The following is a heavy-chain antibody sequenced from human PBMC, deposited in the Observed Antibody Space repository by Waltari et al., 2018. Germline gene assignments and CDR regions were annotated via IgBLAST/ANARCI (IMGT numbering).Heavy chain of an antibody. Sequence: QLQLQESGPGLVKPSETLSLPCTVPGGSIRSSSYYWDWHRHPQGRGLECIGSIYYSGSNYYNPSLKSRVTISVDTSKNQFSLKLSSVTAADTAVYYCAREEGYSSSWYTYNWFDPWGQGTLVTVSS. CDR1: GGSIRSSSYY. CDR2: IYYSGSN. CDR3: AREEGYSSSWYTYNWFDP. J-gene: IGHJ5*02. V-gene: IGHV4-39*07. D-gene: IGHD6-13*01.